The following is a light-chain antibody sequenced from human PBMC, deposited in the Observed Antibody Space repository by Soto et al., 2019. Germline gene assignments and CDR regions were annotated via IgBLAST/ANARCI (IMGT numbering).Light chain of an antibody. V-gene: IGKV3-15*01. Sequence: ILMTQSPATLSVSPGERATLSCRASQSVSSNLAWYQQKPGQAPRLLIYGASTRATGLLASFSPRGPGTESTLTTSTLQSPDFAVYSWQPYNNPPGTFGQGTKVDIK. CDR2: GAS. J-gene: IGKJ1*01. CDR3: QPYNNPPGT. CDR1: QSVSSN.